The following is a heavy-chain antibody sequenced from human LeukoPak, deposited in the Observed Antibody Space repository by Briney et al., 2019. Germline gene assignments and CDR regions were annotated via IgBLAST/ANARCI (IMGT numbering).Heavy chain of an antibody. CDR3: ARGSYYDSSGYRYYYYMDA. J-gene: IGHJ6*03. CDR1: GYTFTNYY. V-gene: IGHV1-46*01. CDR2: INPGGRST. D-gene: IGHD3-22*01. Sequence: GASVKVSCKASGYTFTNYYIHWVRQAPGQGLEWMGIINPGGRSTSYAQKFQGRVTMTRDTSTSTAYMELSSLRSEDTAVYYCARGSYYDSSGYRYYYYMDAWGKGTTVTISS.